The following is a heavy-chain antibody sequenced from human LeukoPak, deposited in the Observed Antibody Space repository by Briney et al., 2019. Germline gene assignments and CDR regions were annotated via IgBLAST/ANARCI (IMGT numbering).Heavy chain of an antibody. CDR1: GGTFSSYA. D-gene: IGHD3-9*01. J-gene: IGHJ5*02. CDR2: IIPIFGTA. V-gene: IGHV1-69*13. CDR3: ARAEYDILTGYFYWFDP. Sequence: SVKVSCKASGGTFSSYAISWVRQAPGQGLEWTGGIIPIFGTANYAQKFQGRVTITADESTSTAYMELSSLRSEDTAVYYCARAEYDILTGYFYWFDPWGQGTLVTVSS.